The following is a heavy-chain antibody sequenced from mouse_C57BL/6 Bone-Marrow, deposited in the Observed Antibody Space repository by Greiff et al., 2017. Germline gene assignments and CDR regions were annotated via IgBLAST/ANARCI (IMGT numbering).Heavy chain of an antibody. D-gene: IGHD4-1*01. CDR2: INPYNGGT. Sequence: EVQLQQSGPVLVKPGASVKMSCKASGYTFTDYYMNWVKQSHGKSLEWIGVINPYNGGTSYNQKFKGKATWTVDKSSLTAYMELNSLTSEYSAVYYCARPNWYYFDSWPPGTTLPVSS. V-gene: IGHV1-19*01. CDR3: ARPNWYYFDS. J-gene: IGHJ2*01. CDR1: GYTFTDYY.